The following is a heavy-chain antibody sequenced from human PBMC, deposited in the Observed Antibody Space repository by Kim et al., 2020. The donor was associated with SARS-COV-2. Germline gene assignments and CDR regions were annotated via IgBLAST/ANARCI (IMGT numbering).Heavy chain of an antibody. Sequence: ASVKVSCKASGDRFTTFSMHWVRQAPGQRLEWMGWIHAANGNTVYAESFHGRITISRDTSAETVYMELSSLTSTDTAMYYYTKDLSYGGLAFGSWGQGTLVSVSS. V-gene: IGHV1-3*01. J-gene: IGHJ5*01. CDR2: IHAANGNT. D-gene: IGHD3-16*01. CDR3: TKDLSYGGLAFGS. CDR1: GDRFTTFS.